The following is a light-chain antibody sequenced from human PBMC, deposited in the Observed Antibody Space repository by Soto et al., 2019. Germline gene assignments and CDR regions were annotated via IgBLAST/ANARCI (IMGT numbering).Light chain of an antibody. Sequence: EIVMTQSPSTLSLSPLERSTLSCRASQSVSRNLAWYQQKPGQAPRLLIYGASNRATGIPDRFSGSGSGTDFTLTISRLEPEDFAVYYCQQYGSSGTFGQGTKVDIK. V-gene: IGKV3-20*01. CDR2: GAS. CDR1: QSVSRN. CDR3: QQYGSSGT. J-gene: IGKJ1*01.